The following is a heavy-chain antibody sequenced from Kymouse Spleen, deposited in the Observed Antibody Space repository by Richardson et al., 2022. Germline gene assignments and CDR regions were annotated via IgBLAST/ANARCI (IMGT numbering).Heavy chain of an antibody. J-gene: IGHJ2*01. V-gene: IGHV3-9*01. Sequence: EVQLVESGGGLVQPGRSLRLSCAASGFTFDDYAMHWVRQAPGKGLEWVSGISWNSGSIGYADSVKGRFTISRDNAKNSLYLQMNSLRAEDTALYYCAKEGWFGSWGRGTLVTVSS. CDR1: GFTFDDYA. D-gene: IGHD3-10*01. CDR3: AKEGWFGS. CDR2: ISWNSGSI.